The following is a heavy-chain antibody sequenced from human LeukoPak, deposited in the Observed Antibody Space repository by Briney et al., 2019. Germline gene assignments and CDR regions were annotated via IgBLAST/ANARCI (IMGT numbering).Heavy chain of an antibody. CDR2: IYHSGST. J-gene: IGHJ5*02. CDR1: GYSIGSGYY. D-gene: IGHD2-2*01. V-gene: IGHV4-38-2*02. CDR3: ARGSGIVVVPAAIGWFDP. Sequence: SETLSLTCTVSGYSIGSGYYWGWIRQPPGKGLEWIGSIYHSGSTYYNPSLKSRVTISVDTSKNQFSLKLSSVTAADTAVYYCARGSGIVVVPAAIGWFDPWGQGTLVTVSS.